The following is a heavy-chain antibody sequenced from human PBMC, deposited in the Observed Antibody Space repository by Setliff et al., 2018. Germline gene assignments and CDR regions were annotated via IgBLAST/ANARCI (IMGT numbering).Heavy chain of an antibody. Sequence: SETLSLTCTVSGGSVGSGSYYWSWIRQPPGKGLEWIGYIYYSGSTNYNPSLKSRVTISVDTSKNQFSLKLSSVTAADTAVYYCARGETSSGWYIYYYYYMDVWGKGTTVTVSS. CDR3: ARGETSSGWYIYYYYYMDV. CDR2: IYYSGST. J-gene: IGHJ6*03. V-gene: IGHV4-61*01. CDR1: GGSVGSGSYY. D-gene: IGHD6-19*01.